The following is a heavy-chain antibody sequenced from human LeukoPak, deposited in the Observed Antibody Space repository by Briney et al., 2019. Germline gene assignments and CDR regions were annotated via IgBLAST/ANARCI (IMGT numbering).Heavy chain of an antibody. D-gene: IGHD3-10*01. CDR3: ARASSVVRGLIYYGMDV. J-gene: IGHJ6*02. CDR2: ISSSGSTI. CDR1: GFTFSSYE. Sequence: GGSLRLSCAASGFTFSSYEMNWVRQAPGKGLEWVSYISSSGSTIYYADSVKGRFTISRDNAKNSLYLQMNSLRAEDMAVYYCARASSVVRGLIYYGMDVWGRGTTVTVSS. V-gene: IGHV3-48*03.